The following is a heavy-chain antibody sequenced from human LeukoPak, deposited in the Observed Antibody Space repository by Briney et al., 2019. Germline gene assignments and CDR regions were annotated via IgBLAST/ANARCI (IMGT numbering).Heavy chain of an antibody. V-gene: IGHV1-18*01. D-gene: IGHD3-22*01. J-gene: IGHJ4*02. CDR2: ISAYNGNT. Sequence: ASVKVSCKASGYTFTSYGISWVRQAPGQGLEWMGWISAYNGNTNYAQKLQGRVTMTTDTSTNTAYMELRSLRSDDTAVYYCARDYYDSSGYYAFFDYWGQGTLVTVSS. CDR3: ARDYYDSSGYYAFFDY. CDR1: GYTFTSYG.